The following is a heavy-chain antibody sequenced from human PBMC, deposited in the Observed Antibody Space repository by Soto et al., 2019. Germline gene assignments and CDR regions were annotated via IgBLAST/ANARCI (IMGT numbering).Heavy chain of an antibody. Sequence: QVQLQESGPGLVKPSETLSLTCTVSGGSVSSGNHYWSWIRQPPGKELEFIAYVFYSGSDNYNPSLKSRVTTSIDTSKNQFSLNLRSVTAADTAVYDCARGRGYGYGIDYWGQGALVTVSS. V-gene: IGHV4-61*01. J-gene: IGHJ4*02. CDR1: GGSVSSGNHY. CDR2: VFYSGSD. D-gene: IGHD5-18*01. CDR3: ARGRGYGYGIDY.